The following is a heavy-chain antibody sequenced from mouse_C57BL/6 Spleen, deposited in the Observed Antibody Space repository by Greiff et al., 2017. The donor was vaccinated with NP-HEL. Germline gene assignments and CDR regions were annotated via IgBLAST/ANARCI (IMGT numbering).Heavy chain of an antibody. Sequence: EVQVVESGGGLVKPGGSLKLSCAASGFTFSDYGMHWVRQAPEKGLEWVAYISSGSSTIYYADTVKGRFTISRDNAKNTLFLQMTSLRSEDTAMYYCASSITTVVARLDYWGQGTTLTVSS. CDR3: ASSITTVVARLDY. V-gene: IGHV5-17*01. CDR1: GFTFSDYG. J-gene: IGHJ2*01. CDR2: ISSGSSTI. D-gene: IGHD1-1*01.